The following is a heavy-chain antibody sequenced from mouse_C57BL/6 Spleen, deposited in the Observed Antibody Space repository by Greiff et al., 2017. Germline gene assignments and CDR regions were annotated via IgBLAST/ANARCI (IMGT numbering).Heavy chain of an antibody. D-gene: IGHD1-1*01. CDR3: TRSRGSSYNY. Sequence: VQVVASGAELVRPGASVTLSCKASGYTFTDYEMHWVKQTPVHGLEWIGAIDPETGGTAYNQKFKGKAILTADKSSSTAYMELRSLTSEDSAVYYCTRSRGSSYNYWGQGTTLTVSS. CDR2: IDPETGGT. CDR1: GYTFTDYE. V-gene: IGHV1-15*01. J-gene: IGHJ2*01.